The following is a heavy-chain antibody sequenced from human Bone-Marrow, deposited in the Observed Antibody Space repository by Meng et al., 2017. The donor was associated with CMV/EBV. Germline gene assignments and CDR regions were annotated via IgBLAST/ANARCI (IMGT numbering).Heavy chain of an antibody. J-gene: IGHJ4*02. CDR1: GCSISSSSYY. CDR3: ARGKGIAVAEPGALDY. V-gene: IGHV4-39*01. Sequence: GSLRLSCTASGCSISSSSYYWGWIRQPPGKGLEWIGSIYYSGSTYYNPSLKSRVTISVDTSKNQFSLKLSSVTAADTAVYYCARGKGIAVAEPGALDYWGQGTLVTVSS. CDR2: IYYSGST. D-gene: IGHD6-19*01.